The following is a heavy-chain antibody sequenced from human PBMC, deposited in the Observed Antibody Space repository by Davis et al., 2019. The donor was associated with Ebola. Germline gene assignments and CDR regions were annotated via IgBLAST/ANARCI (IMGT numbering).Heavy chain of an antibody. V-gene: IGHV3-7*01. CDR1: GFIFSSYW. D-gene: IGHD6-13*01. CDR2: IKQDGSEK. Sequence: GESLKISCAASGFIFSSYWMSWVRQAPGKGLEWVANIKQDGSEKYYVDSVKGRFTISRDNAKNSLYLQMNSLRAEDTAVYYCARGAAPGYSSSGLGDYWGQGTLVTVSS. CDR3: ARGAAPGYSSSGLGDY. J-gene: IGHJ4*02.